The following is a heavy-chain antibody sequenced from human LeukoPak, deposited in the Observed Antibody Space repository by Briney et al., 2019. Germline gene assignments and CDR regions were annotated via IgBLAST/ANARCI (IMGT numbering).Heavy chain of an antibody. D-gene: IGHD3-9*01. CDR1: GYTFINYS. CDR3: ARGTGFHDILTASPTPFDY. J-gene: IGHJ4*02. Sequence: ASVKVSCKASGYTFINYSINWVRQAPGQGLEWMGCISGYNANTNYAQKVQGRVTMTTDTSANTVYMELRSLRSDDTAVYYCARGTGFHDILTASPTPFDYWGQGTLVTVSS. V-gene: IGHV1-18*01. CDR2: ISGYNANT.